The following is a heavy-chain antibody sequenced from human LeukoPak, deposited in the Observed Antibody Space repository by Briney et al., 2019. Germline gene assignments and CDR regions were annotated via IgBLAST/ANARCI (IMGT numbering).Heavy chain of an antibody. CDR3: ARGEAGTAMPYLGH. CDR1: GGSFSGYY. Sequence: PSETLSLTCAVYGGSFSGYYWSWIRQPPGKGLEWIGEINQSGSTNYNPSLKSRFTISVDTSKSQFSLKLSSVTAADTAVYYCARGEAGTAMPYLGHWGQGTLVSVSS. CDR2: INQSGST. J-gene: IGHJ4*02. V-gene: IGHV4-34*01. D-gene: IGHD5-18*01.